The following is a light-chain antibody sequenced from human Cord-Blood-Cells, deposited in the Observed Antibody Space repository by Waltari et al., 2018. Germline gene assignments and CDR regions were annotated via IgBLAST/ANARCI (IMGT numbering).Light chain of an antibody. J-gene: IGKJ4*01. V-gene: IGKV3-11*01. CDR1: QSVSSY. CDR3: QQRSNWPLP. Sequence: QSPATLSLSPGERATLSCRASQSVSSYLAWYQQKPGQAPRLLIYDASNRATGIPARFSGSGSGTDFTLTISSLEPEAFAVYYCQQRSNWPLPFGGGTKVEIK. CDR2: DAS.